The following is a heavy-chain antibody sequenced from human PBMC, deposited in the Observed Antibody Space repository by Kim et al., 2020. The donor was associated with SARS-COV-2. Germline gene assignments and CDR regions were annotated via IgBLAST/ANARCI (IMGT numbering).Heavy chain of an antibody. CDR2: NKRKTDGATI. Sequence: GGSLRLSCTASGFTFNNAWMSWVRQAPGRGLEWVGHNKRKTDGATIDYAAAVKDRFTISRDDSKNTLYLQMDSLKTEDTAVYYCTTVGRIYWGQGTLVTVST. CDR3: TTVGRIY. J-gene: IGHJ4*02. CDR1: GFTFNNAW. D-gene: IGHD1-26*01. V-gene: IGHV3-15*01.